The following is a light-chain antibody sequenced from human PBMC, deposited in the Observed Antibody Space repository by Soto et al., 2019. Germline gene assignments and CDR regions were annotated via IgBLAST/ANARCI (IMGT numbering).Light chain of an antibody. CDR1: QSVSSSF. Sequence: EIVLTQSPGTLSLSPGERATLSCRASQSVSSSFLAWYQQKPGQAPRLLIYGASSRATGIPDRFSGSGSGTDLTRTISRLEPEDCSVYDCQHYDSSPCPFGQGTQVEIK. J-gene: IGKJ1*01. V-gene: IGKV3-20*01. CDR2: GAS. CDR3: QHYDSSPCP.